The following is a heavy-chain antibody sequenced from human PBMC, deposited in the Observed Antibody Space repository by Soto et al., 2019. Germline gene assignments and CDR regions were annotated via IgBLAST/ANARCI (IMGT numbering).Heavy chain of an antibody. V-gene: IGHV4-31*03. CDR2: IYYSGST. J-gene: IGHJ4*02. CDR1: GGSISSGGYY. CDR3: ARCAFGELSLIRDDY. Sequence: QVQLQESGPGLVKPSQTLSLTCTVSGGSISSGGYYWSWIRQHPGKGLEWIGYIYYSGSTYYNPSLKSRVTISVDTSKNQFSLKLSSVTAADTAVYYCARCAFGELSLIRDDYWGQGTLVTVSS. D-gene: IGHD3-10*01.